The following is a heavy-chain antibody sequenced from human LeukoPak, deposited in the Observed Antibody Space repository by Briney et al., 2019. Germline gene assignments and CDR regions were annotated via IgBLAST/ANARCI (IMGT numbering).Heavy chain of an antibody. CDR1: GFTFSNFW. Sequence: GGSLRLSCAASGFTFSNFWMSWVRQAPGKGLEWVANINQDGSEKYYVDSVKGRFTISRDNAKNSLYLQMNSLRAEDTAVYYCAGETYYFDYWGQGTLVTVSS. J-gene: IGHJ4*02. D-gene: IGHD2-21*01. CDR3: AGETYYFDY. V-gene: IGHV3-7*01. CDR2: INQDGSEK.